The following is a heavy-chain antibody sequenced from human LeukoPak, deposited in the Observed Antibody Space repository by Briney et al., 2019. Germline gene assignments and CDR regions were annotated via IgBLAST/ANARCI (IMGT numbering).Heavy chain of an antibody. D-gene: IGHD5-18*01. CDR2: IYPGDSDT. J-gene: IGHJ4*02. V-gene: IGHV5-51*01. Sequence: GESLKISCKGSGYSFTSYWIGWVRPMPGKGLEWMGIIYPGDSDTRYSPSFQGQVTISADKSISTAYLQWSSLKASDTAMYYCASLMGGYSYGYYFDYWGQGTLVTVSS. CDR1: GYSFTSYW. CDR3: ASLMGGYSYGYYFDY.